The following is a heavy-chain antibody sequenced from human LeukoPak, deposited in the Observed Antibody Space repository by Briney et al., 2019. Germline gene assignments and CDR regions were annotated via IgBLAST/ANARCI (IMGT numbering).Heavy chain of an antibody. CDR3: ARRYSSSWYSYDY. Sequence: GGSLRLSCAASGFTFSSYEMNWVRQAPGKGLEWVSYISSSGSTVYYADSVKGRFTISRDNAKNSLYLQMNSLRAEDTAVYYCARRYSSSWYSYDYWGQGTLVTVSS. V-gene: IGHV3-48*03. CDR2: ISSSGSTV. CDR1: GFTFSSYE. J-gene: IGHJ4*02. D-gene: IGHD6-13*01.